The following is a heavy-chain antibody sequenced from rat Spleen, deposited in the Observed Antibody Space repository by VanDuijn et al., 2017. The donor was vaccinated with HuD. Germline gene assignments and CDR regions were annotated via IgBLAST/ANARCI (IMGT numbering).Heavy chain of an antibody. CDR2: ITYDGSST. Sequence: VQLKESGPGLVQPSQTLSLTCTVSGLSLTSNSVSWIRQPPGKGLEWVAIITYDGSSTYYRDSVKGRFTVSRDNAKSTLYLQMDSLRSEDTATYYCARHWGYWGQGVMVTVTS. V-gene: IGHV5-29*01. CDR1: GLSLTSNS. CDR3: ARHWGY. J-gene: IGHJ2*01. D-gene: IGHD4-6*01.